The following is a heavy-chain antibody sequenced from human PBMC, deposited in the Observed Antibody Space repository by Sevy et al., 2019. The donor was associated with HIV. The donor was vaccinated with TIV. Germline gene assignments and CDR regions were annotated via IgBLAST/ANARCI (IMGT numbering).Heavy chain of an antibody. J-gene: IGHJ6*03. CDR3: ARDPVLKVTTYCHYYMDV. CDR2: IWYDGGNK. Sequence: GGSLRLSCAASGFTFSNYGMHWVRQAPGKGLEWVAVIWYDGGNKYYADSVKGRFTISRDNSKNTLYLQINSLRAEDTAVYYCARDPVLKVTTYCHYYMDVWGKGTTVTVSS. CDR1: GFTFSNYG. V-gene: IGHV3-33*01. D-gene: IGHD4-4*01.